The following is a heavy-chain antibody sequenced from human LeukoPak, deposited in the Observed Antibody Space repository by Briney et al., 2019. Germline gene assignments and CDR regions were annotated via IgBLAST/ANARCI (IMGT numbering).Heavy chain of an antibody. CDR2: IYTSGST. V-gene: IGHV4-4*07. D-gene: IGHD6-13*01. J-gene: IGHJ4*02. Sequence: PSETLSLTCTVSGGSISINYWNWVRQPAGKGLEWIGLIYTSGSTNYNPSLKSRVTISVDKSMNQFSLKLNSVTAADTAVYYCASGSSWYTENWYWGQGTLVTVSS. CDR1: GGSISINY. CDR3: ASGSSWYTENWY.